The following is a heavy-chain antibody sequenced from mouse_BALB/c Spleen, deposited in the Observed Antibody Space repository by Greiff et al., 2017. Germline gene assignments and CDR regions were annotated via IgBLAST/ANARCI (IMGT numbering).Heavy chain of an antibody. CDR3: ARHHDGDYFDY. D-gene: IGHD2-12*01. CDR1: GFTFSSYT. CDR2: ISSGGSYT. J-gene: IGHJ2*01. Sequence: EVKLVESGGGLVKPGGSLKLSCAASGFTFSSYTMSWVRQTPEKRLEWVATISSGGSYTCYPDSVKGRFTISRDNAKNTLYLQMSSLKSEDTAMYYCARHHDGDYFDYWGQGTTLTVAS. V-gene: IGHV5-6-4*01.